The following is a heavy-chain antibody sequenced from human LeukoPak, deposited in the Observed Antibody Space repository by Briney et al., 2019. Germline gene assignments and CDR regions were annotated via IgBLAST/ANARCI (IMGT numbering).Heavy chain of an antibody. CDR3: ARVSHYYYYMDV. J-gene: IGHJ6*03. V-gene: IGHV4-59*01. Sequence: SETLSLTCTVSGGSISSYCWSWIRQPPGKGLEWIGYIYYSGSTNYNPSLKSRVTISVDTSKNQFSLKLSSVTAADTAVYYCARVSHYYYYMDVWGKGTTVTISS. CDR2: IYYSGST. CDR1: GGSISSYC.